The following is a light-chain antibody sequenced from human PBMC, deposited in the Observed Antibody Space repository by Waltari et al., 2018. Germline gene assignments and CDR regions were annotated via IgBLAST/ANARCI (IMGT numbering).Light chain of an antibody. V-gene: IGLV2-23*02. CDR3: CSYAGSAVSV. CDR2: DVN. CDR1: SSDIGNYNL. Sequence: QSALTQTATVSGSPGQSITISCRGTSSDIGNYNLVSWYRQHPGKAPTLIIYDVNKRPSGVSNRFSGSKSGNTAFLTISGLQTADEADYFCCSYAGSAVSVFGGGTKVTVL. J-gene: IGLJ3*02.